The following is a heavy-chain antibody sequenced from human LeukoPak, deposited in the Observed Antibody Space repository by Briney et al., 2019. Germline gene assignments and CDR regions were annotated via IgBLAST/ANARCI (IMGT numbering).Heavy chain of an antibody. CDR2: IYYSGST. Sequence: SETLSLTCTVSGGSISSGDYYWSWIRQPPGKGLEWIGYIYYSGSTYHNPSLKSRVTISVDTSKNQFSLKLSSVTAADTAVYYCARALLSGYYIIDYWGQGTLVTVSS. CDR1: GGSISSGDYY. CDR3: ARALLSGYYIIDY. J-gene: IGHJ4*02. V-gene: IGHV4-30-4*01. D-gene: IGHD3-22*01.